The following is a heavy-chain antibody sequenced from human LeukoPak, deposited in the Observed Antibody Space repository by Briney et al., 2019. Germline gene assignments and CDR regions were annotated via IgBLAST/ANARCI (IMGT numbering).Heavy chain of an antibody. D-gene: IGHD3-22*01. CDR3: AKDWRPEYYDSSGYGYFDY. CDR2: ISGSGGST. Sequence: AGGSLRLSCAASGFTFSSYAMSWVRQAPGKGLEWVSAISGSGGSTYYADSVKGRFTISRDNSKNTLYLQMNSLRAEDTAVYYCAKDWRPEYYDSSGYGYFDYWGQGTLVTVSS. V-gene: IGHV3-23*01. J-gene: IGHJ4*02. CDR1: GFTFSSYA.